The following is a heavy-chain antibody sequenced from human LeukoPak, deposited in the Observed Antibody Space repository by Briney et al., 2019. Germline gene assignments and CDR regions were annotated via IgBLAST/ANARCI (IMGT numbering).Heavy chain of an antibody. J-gene: IGHJ4*02. CDR1: GFIFSSYA. CDR3: ARGRSGSIAVAVFSY. D-gene: IGHD6-19*01. CDR2: ISGTGGIT. V-gene: IGHV3-23*01. Sequence: GGSLRLSCAGSGFIFSSYAMSWVRQAPGKGLEWVSGISGTGGITYYADSVKGRFTISRDNAKNSLYLQMNGLRAEDTALYYCARGRSGSIAVAVFSYWGQGTLVTVSS.